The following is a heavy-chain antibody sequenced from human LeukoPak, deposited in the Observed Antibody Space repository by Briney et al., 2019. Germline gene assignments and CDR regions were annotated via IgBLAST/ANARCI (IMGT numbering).Heavy chain of an antibody. J-gene: IGHJ4*02. CDR1: GFTFSSYG. D-gene: IGHD3-9*01. V-gene: IGHV3-23*01. Sequence: GGSLRLSCAASGFTFSSYGMSWVRQAPGKGLEWVSAISGSGGSTYYADSVKGRFTISRDNSKNTLYLQMNSLRAEDTALYYCAKGGDDILTGTFDYWGQGTLVTVSS. CDR3: AKGGDDILTGTFDY. CDR2: ISGSGGST.